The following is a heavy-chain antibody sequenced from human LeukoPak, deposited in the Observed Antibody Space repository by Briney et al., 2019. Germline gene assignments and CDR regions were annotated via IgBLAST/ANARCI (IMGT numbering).Heavy chain of an antibody. CDR3: AKHTFARPLDY. CDR2: IYYSGST. Sequence: SETLSLTCTVSGGSISSGDYYWSWIRQPPGKGLEWIGYIYYSGSTYYNPSLKSRVTISVDTSKNQFSLKLSSVTAADTAVYYCAKHTFARPLDYWGQGTLVTVSS. CDR1: GGSISSGDYY. V-gene: IGHV4-30-4*01. J-gene: IGHJ4*02. D-gene: IGHD6-6*01.